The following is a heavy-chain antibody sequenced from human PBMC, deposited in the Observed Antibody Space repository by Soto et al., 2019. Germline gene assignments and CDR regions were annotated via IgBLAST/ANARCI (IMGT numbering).Heavy chain of an antibody. CDR1: GGTFSSYA. V-gene: IGHV1-69*12. J-gene: IGHJ6*02. CDR2: IIPIFGTA. CDR3: ASDNGQRYSGYDLRGDYYYYGMDV. D-gene: IGHD5-12*01. Sequence: QVQLVQSGAEVKKPGSSVKVSCKASGGTFSSYAISWVRQAPGQGLEWMGGIIPIFGTANYAQKFQGRVTMTADEATSTAYMERRSLSPDDPAGYYCASDNGQRYSGYDLRGDYYYYGMDVWGQGTTVTVSS.